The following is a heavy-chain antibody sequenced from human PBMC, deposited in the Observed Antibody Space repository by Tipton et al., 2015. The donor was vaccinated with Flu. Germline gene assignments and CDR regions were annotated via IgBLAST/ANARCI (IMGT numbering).Heavy chain of an antibody. J-gene: IGHJ4*02. CDR1: GGSISSSSYY. V-gene: IGHV4-61*02. D-gene: IGHD3-10*01. Sequence: TLSLTCTVSGGSISSSSYYWSWIRQPAGKGLEWIGRIYTTGSTNYNPSLKSRVTISADTSKNKFSLELRSVTAADTAVYYCARIYYYGSGDYYLDSWGQGTLVTVS. CDR2: IYTTGST. CDR3: ARIYYYGSGDYYLDS.